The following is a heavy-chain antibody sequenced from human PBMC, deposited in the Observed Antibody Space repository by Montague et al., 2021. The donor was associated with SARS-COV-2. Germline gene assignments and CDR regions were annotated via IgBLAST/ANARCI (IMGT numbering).Heavy chain of an antibody. V-gene: IGHV4-59*08. CDR3: AKHTSERITMVQAFDI. CDR2: NYYSGST. CDR1: GGSISSYY. D-gene: IGHD3-10*01. Sequence: SETLSLTCTVSGGSISSYYWSWIRQPPGKGLEWIVYNYYSGSTNYNPSPKSRVTTSVDKSKNQFSLKLSSATAAVTAVYYCAKHTSERITMVQAFDIWGQGTMVTVSS. J-gene: IGHJ3*02.